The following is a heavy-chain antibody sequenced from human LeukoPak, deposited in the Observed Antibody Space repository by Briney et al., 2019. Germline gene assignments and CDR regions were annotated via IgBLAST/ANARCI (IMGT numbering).Heavy chain of an antibody. CDR1: GFTFSSYS. D-gene: IGHD1-1*01. Sequence: GGSLRLSCAASGFTFSSYSMTWVRQAPGKGLEWVSSISSSSSYIYYADSVKGRFTISRDSSKNTLYLQMHSLRAEDTAVYYCATRDNGYYYGLDVWGQGTTIIVSS. V-gene: IGHV3-21*01. J-gene: IGHJ6*02. CDR3: ATRDNGYYYGLDV. CDR2: ISSSSSYI.